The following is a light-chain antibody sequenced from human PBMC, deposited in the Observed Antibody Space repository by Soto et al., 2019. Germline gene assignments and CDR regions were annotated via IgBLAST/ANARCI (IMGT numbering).Light chain of an antibody. CDR3: QQYESWYPIT. Sequence: DIEMTQSPSTLSASVGDRVTITCRASQNINNKLVWYQQRPGQAPRLLMSDAFARAPGIPARFSGSGSGAEFTLTISSLQSEDFAVYYCQQYESWYPITFGQGTRLEI. CDR2: DAF. J-gene: IGKJ5*01. CDR1: QNINNK. V-gene: IGKV3-15*01.